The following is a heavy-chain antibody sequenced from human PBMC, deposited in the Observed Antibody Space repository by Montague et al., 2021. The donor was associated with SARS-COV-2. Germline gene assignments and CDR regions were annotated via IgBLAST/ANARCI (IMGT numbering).Heavy chain of an antibody. J-gene: IGHJ6*02. CDR2: IYYTGST. V-gene: IGHV4-39*07. D-gene: IGHD3-22*01. CDR1: GGSISSSSYY. CDR3: ARDTRIAMLVVVPHYDLNV. Sequence: SETLSLTCTVSGGSISSSSYYWGWIRQPPGKGLEWIGSIYYTGSTYYNPSLKSRVTISVDTSKNQFSLKLSSVTAADAAVYYCARDTRIAMLVVVPHYDLNVWGQGTTVTVSS.